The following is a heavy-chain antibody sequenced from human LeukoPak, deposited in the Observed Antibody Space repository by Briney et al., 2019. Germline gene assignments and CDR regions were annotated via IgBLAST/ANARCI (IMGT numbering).Heavy chain of an antibody. CDR1: DGSISSYY. D-gene: IGHD1-26*01. J-gene: IGHJ4*02. V-gene: IGHV4-4*07. CDR2: IYTSGST. Sequence: SETLSLTCTVSDGSISSYYWSWIRQPAGKGLEWIGRIYTSGSTNYHPSLMSRVTMSVDTSKNQFSLNLSSVTAADTAVYYCAREGSYRPLDYWGQGTLVTVSS. CDR3: AREGSYRPLDY.